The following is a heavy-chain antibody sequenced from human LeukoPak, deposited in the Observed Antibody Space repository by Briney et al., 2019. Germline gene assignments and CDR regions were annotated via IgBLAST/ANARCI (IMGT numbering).Heavy chain of an antibody. CDR1: GGSISSGGYY. CDR3: AREVRFLEWSALDY. CDR2: IYYSGST. V-gene: IGHV4-31*03. J-gene: IGHJ4*02. Sequence: SETLSLTCTVSGGSISSGGYYWSWIRQHPGKGLEWIGYIYYSGSTYYNPSLKSRVNISVDTSKNHFSLKLSSVTAADTAVYYCAREVRFLEWSALDYWGQGTLVTVSS. D-gene: IGHD3-3*01.